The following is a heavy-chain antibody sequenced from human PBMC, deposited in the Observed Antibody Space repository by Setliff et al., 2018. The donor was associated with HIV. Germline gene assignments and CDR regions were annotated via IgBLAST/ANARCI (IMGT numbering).Heavy chain of an antibody. J-gene: IGHJ5*02. CDR2: IFSSGST. Sequence: GGSISSYCWNWIRQSPGRGLEWIGFIFSSGSTKYNPSLQSRVTMSIDTSKNQFSLKLTSVTAADTAVYYCARRIDNSGSFPDKNWFDTWGQGSLVTVSS. CDR3: ARRIDNSGSFPDKNWFDT. CDR1: GGSISSYC. D-gene: IGHD3-10*01. V-gene: IGHV4-4*09.